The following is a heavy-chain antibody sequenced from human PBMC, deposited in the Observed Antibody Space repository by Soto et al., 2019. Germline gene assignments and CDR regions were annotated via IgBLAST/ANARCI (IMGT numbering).Heavy chain of an antibody. CDR3: ASASARAVAGSAYYSMDV. CDR1: GCTFSSYW. CDR2: IRQDGSGK. J-gene: IGHJ6*03. V-gene: IGHV3-7*01. Sequence: GGSLRLSCAASGCTFSSYWMSWGRQAPGKGLEWVANIRQDGSGKYYVDSLKGRLTISRDNAKNSLYLQMNTLSAEDTAVYYCASASARAVAGSAYYSMDVWGKGTTVTVSS. D-gene: IGHD6-13*01.